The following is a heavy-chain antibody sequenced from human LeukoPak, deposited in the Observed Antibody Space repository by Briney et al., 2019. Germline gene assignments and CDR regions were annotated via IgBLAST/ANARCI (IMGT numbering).Heavy chain of an antibody. CDR1: GFTFSTYV. CDR2: ISYDGGNK. J-gene: IGHJ4*02. D-gene: IGHD6-19*01. V-gene: IGHV3-30*18. CDR3: AKESVAGSYFDY. Sequence: GGSLRLSCAASGFTFSTYVMHWVRQAPGKGLEWVALISYDGGNKYYADSVKGRFTISRDNSKNTLYLQMNSLRADDTAVYYCAKESVAGSYFDYWGQGTLVTVSS.